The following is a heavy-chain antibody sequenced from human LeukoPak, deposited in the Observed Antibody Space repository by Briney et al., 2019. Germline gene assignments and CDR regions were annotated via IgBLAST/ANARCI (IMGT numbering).Heavy chain of an antibody. D-gene: IGHD6-13*01. CDR2: FSGSGGST. CDR3: AKRHSSSWYF. V-gene: IGHV3-23*01. J-gene: IGHJ4*02. Sequence: GGSLRLSCAASGFTFSSYAMSWVRQAPGKGLEWVSAFSGSGGSTYYADSVKGRFTISRDNSKNTLYLQMNSLRAENTAVYYCAKRHSSSWYFWGQGTLVTVSS. CDR1: GFTFSSYA.